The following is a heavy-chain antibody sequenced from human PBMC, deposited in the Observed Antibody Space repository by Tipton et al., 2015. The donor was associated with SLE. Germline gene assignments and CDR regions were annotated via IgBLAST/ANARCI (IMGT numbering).Heavy chain of an antibody. CDR3: ARDGAAADSSDY. V-gene: IGHV1-18*04. J-gene: IGHJ4*02. Sequence: QLVQSGAEVKKPGASVKVSCKASGYTFTNCVISWVRQAPGQGLEWMGWISTYNGNTDYAQKFQGRVTMTTDTSTSTVYMELRRLRSDDTAMNYCARDGAAADSSDYWGQGTLVTVSS. CDR2: ISTYNGNT. D-gene: IGHD6-13*01. CDR1: GYTFTNCV.